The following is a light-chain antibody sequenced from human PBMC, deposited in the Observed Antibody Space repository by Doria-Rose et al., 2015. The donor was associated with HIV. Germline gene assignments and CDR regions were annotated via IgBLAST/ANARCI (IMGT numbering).Light chain of an antibody. Sequence: TQSPGTLSLSPGERATLSCRASQSFSSTYLAWYRQNPDQARSLLIYDESTRATGIPVRFSASGTWTDFTLTINRLEPEDFALYYCPQYGTSWTFGQGTKVEI. CDR2: DES. J-gene: IGKJ1*01. V-gene: IGKV3-20*01. CDR1: QSFSSTY. CDR3: PQYGTSWT.